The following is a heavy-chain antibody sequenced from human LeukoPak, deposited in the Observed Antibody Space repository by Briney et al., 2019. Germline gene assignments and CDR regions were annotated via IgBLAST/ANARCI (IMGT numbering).Heavy chain of an antibody. J-gene: IGHJ4*02. D-gene: IGHD4-23*01. Sequence: SEPLSLTCTVSGVSISSYHWSWIRQPPGKGLEWIGYIYYSGSNNYNPSLKSRVTISVDTSKNQFSLKLSSVTAADTAVYYCARGDYGGNSLDDWGQGTLVTVSS. V-gene: IGHV4-59*01. CDR1: GVSISSYH. CDR3: ARGDYGGNSLDD. CDR2: IYYSGSN.